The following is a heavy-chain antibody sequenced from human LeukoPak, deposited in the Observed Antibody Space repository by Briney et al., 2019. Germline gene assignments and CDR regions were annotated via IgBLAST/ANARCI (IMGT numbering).Heavy chain of an antibody. D-gene: IGHD3-10*01. CDR3: ADDYRSGSFHDF. V-gene: IGHV3-23*01. CDR2: ISGSGGST. Sequence: GGSLRLSCAASGFTFSSYAMSWVRQAPGKGLEWVSAISGSGGSTYYADSVKGRFTISRDNSKNTLYLRMNSLRAEDTAVYYCADDYRSGSFHDFWGQGTLVTVSS. J-gene: IGHJ4*02. CDR1: GFTFSSYA.